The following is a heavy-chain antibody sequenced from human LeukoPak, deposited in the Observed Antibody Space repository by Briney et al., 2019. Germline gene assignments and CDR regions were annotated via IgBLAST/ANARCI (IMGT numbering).Heavy chain of an antibody. D-gene: IGHD3-16*01. J-gene: IGHJ5*02. CDR1: GGSIRSGSWS. V-gene: IGHV4-39*01. CDR3: ARLPTDYPNWFDL. CDR2: FHFSGNT. Sequence: PSETLSLTCTVSGGSIRSGSWSWGWVRQSPGEGLQWIGTFHFSGNTYYNLSLQGRLTISVDTPKNQLSLQLTSVTAADTAIYFCARLPTDYPNWFDLWGQGILVTVSS.